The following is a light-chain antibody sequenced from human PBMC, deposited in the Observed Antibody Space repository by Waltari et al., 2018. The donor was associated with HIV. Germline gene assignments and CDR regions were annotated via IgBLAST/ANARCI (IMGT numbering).Light chain of an antibody. CDR2: WAS. CDR3: QQHYSALPYT. V-gene: IGKV4-1*01. J-gene: IGKJ2*01. CDR1: QSILSRSNNKNY. Sequence: DIVMTQSPDSLAVSLGERATISCKSSQSILSRSNNKNYVTWYQQKPGQPPKLLIYWASTRESGVPERFSGSGSGTDFTLTISSQQAADAAVYYCQQHYSALPYTFGQGTKLEIK.